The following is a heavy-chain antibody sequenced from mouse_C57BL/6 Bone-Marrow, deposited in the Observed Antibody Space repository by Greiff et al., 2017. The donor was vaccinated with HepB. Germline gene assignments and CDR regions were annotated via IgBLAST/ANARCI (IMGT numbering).Heavy chain of an antibody. CDR2: IDPENGDT. D-gene: IGHD3-1*01. V-gene: IGHV14-4*01. CDR1: GFNIKDDY. J-gene: IGHJ3*01. CDR3: TSAYPGFAY. Sequence: VQLQQSGAELVRPGASVKLSCTASGFNIKDDYMHWVKQRPEQGLEWIGWIDPENGDTEYASKFQGKATITADTSSNTASLQLSSLTSEDTAVYYCTSAYPGFAYWGQGTLVTVSA.